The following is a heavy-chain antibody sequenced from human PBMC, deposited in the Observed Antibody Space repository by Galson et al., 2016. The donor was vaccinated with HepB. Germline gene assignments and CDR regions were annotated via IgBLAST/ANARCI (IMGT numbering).Heavy chain of an antibody. J-gene: IGHJ3*02. CDR2: INPKGGSST. V-gene: IGHV1-46*01. CDR3: ARSSLGLDAFDI. CDR1: GYTFSNYY. Sequence: SVKVSCKAFGYTFSNYYIHWVRQAPGQGLEWMGIINPKGGSSTRFAQKFQGRATMTTDTSTSTVYMELSSLRSEDTAVYHCARSSLGLDAFDIWGQGTVVTVSS. D-gene: IGHD1-26*01.